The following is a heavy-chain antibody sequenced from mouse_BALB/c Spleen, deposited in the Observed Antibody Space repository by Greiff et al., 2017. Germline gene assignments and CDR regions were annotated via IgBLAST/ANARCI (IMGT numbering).Heavy chain of an antibody. J-gene: IGHJ4*01. CDR1: GFTFSSYA. D-gene: IGHD2-1*01. CDR3: ANYGNFYAMDY. V-gene: IGHV5-9-4*01. CDR2: ISSGGSYT. Sequence: EVQGVESGGGLVKPGGSLKLSCAASGFTFSSYAMSWVRQSPEKRLEWVAEISSGGSYTYYPDTVTGRFTISRDNAKNTLYLEMSSLRSEDTAMYYCANYGNFYAMDYWGQGTSVTVSS.